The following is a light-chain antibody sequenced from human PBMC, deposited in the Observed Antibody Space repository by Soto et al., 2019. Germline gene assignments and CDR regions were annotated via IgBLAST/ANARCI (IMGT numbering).Light chain of an antibody. V-gene: IGKV1-27*01. CDR3: HEYTNVPA. CDR1: QGISNY. CDR2: AAS. J-gene: IGKJ4*01. Sequence: DIQMTQSPSPLSASVGDRVTITCRASQGISNYLAWYQQIPGKVPKLLISAASTLQSGVPSRFSGGGSGTDFTLTISSLQPEDVATYYCHEYTNVPAFGAGTKVEIK.